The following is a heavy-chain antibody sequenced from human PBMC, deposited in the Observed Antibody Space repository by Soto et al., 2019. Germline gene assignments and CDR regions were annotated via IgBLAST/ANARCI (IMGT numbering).Heavy chain of an antibody. CDR3: AGGGVRVVITRGNDQYVKAFRTQGSTDL. D-gene: IGHD3-10*01. J-gene: IGHJ2*01. CDR1: GYSFTSYW. Sequence: PGESLKNSYKGSGYSFTSYWIGWVRQMPGKGLECMGIIYPGDSDTRYSPSFQGQVTISADKSISTAYLQWSSLKASDTAMYYCAGGGVRVVITRGNDQYVKAFRTQGSTDL. V-gene: IGHV5-51*01. CDR2: IYPGDSDT.